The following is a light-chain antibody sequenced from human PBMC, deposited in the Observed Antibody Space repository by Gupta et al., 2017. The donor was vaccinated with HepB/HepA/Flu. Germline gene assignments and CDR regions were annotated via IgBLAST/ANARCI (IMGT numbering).Light chain of an antibody. CDR1: QSISNL. CDR2: KAS. J-gene: IGKJ1*01. Sequence: DIQMTQSPSTLSASVGDRVTITCRASQSISNLLAWYQQKPGKAPNLLIYKASSLESGVPSRFSGSGSGTEFTLTISSLQPDDSATYYCQEDSASSWTFGQGTKVEIK. CDR3: QEDSASSWT. V-gene: IGKV1-5*03.